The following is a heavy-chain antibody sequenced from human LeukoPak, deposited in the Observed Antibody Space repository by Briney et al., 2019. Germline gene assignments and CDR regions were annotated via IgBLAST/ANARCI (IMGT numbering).Heavy chain of an antibody. CDR1: GGSISSSSYY. CDR2: IYYSGGT. D-gene: IGHD2-15*01. CDR3: AREFCSGGRCYFAY. Sequence: SETLSLTCTVSGGSISSSSYYWGWIRQPPGKGLEWIGSIYYSGGTYYNPSLKSRVTISVDTSMNQFSLKLSSVTAADTAVYYCAREFCSGGRCYFAYWGQGTLVTLSS. J-gene: IGHJ4*02. V-gene: IGHV4-39*02.